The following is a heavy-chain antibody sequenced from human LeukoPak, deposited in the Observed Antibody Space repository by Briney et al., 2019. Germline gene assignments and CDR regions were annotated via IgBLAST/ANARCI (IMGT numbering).Heavy chain of an antibody. Sequence: SETLSLTCAVYGGSFSGYYWSWIRQPPGKGLEWIREINHSGSTNYNPSLKSRVTISVDTSKNQFSLKLSSVTAADTAVYYCASSHYYCSSTSCYFALFDYWGQGTLVTVSS. V-gene: IGHV4-34*01. CDR1: GGSFSGYY. D-gene: IGHD2-2*01. CDR2: INHSGST. CDR3: ASSHYYCSSTSCYFALFDY. J-gene: IGHJ4*02.